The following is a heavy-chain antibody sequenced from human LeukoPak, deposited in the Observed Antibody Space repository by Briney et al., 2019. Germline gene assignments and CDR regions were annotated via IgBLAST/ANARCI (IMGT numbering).Heavy chain of an antibody. CDR3: AKDVGSGSYYSPGGAFDI. CDR1: GFTFDDYA. CDR2: ISWNSGSI. Sequence: GRSLRLSCAASGFTFDDYAMPWVRQAPGKGLEWVSGISWNSGSIGYADSVKGRFTISRDNAKNSLYLQMNSLRAEDTALYYCAKDVGSGSYYSPGGAFDIWGQGTMVTVSS. J-gene: IGHJ3*02. V-gene: IGHV3-9*01. D-gene: IGHD3-10*01.